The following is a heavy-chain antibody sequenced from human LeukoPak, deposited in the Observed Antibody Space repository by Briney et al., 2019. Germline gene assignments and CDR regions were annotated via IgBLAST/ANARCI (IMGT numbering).Heavy chain of an antibody. CDR3: AREVVVAATYNWFDP. J-gene: IGHJ5*02. D-gene: IGHD2-15*01. Sequence: GSSVKVSCKASGGTFSSYAISWVRQAPEQGLEWMGGIIPIFGTANYAQKFQGRVTITADESTSTAYMELSSLRSEDTAVYYCAREVVVAATYNWFDPWGQGTLVTVSS. CDR2: IIPIFGTA. V-gene: IGHV1-69*01. CDR1: GGTFSSYA.